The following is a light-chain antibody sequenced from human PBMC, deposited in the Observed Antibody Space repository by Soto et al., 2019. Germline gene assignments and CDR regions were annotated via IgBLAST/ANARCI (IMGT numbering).Light chain of an antibody. CDR2: AAS. V-gene: IGKV1-39*01. CDR1: QSISSY. CDR3: QKSYSTQWT. Sequence: DIQMPQSQSSLSASVVYRVTITCLASQSISSYLNWYQQKPGKAPKLMIYAASSLQSGVPSRFSGSGSGTDFTLTISSMQTEDFATYYCQKSYSTQWTFGQGNTVDIK. J-gene: IGKJ1*01.